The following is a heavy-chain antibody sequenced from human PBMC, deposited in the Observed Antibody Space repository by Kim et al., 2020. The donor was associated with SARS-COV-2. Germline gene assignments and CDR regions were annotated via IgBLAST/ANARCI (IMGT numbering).Heavy chain of an antibody. CDR3: ARVPPITIFGVVIIRYYFDY. D-gene: IGHD3-3*01. CDR1: GFTFSSYW. CDR2: IKQDGSEK. V-gene: IGHV3-7*03. J-gene: IGHJ4*02. Sequence: GGSLRLSCAASGFTFSSYWMSWVRQAPGKGLEWVANIKQDGSEKYYVDSVKGRFTISRDNAKNSLYLQMNSLRAEDTAVYYCARVPPITIFGVVIIRYYFDYWGQGTLVTVSS.